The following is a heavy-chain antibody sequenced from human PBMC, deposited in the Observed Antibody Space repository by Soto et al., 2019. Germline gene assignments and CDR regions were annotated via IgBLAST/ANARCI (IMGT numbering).Heavy chain of an antibody. Sequence: WTWIRQTPGKGPEWIGEINDSGNINYNPSLKSRVTILVDTAKKQISLKLSSVTAADTAVYYCARGLILWFGELSRRGGYYYYMDVWGKGTTVTVSS. D-gene: IGHD3-10*01. J-gene: IGHJ6*03. CDR3: ARGLILWFGELSRRGGYYYYMDV. V-gene: IGHV4-34*01. CDR2: INDSGNI.